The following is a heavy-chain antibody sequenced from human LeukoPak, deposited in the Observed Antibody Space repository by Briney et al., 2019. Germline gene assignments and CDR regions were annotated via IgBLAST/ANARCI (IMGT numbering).Heavy chain of an antibody. Sequence: GGSLRLSRAASGFTFQSFPLDWVRQAPGKGPEGVAVISYDGSNKYYADSVKGRFTISRDNSKNTLYLQMNSLRAEDTAVYYCARDLPQLLLLFDYWGQGTLVTVSS. CDR1: GFTFQSFP. D-gene: IGHD2-2*01. V-gene: IGHV3-30-3*01. J-gene: IGHJ4*02. CDR3: ARDLPQLLLLFDY. CDR2: ISYDGSNK.